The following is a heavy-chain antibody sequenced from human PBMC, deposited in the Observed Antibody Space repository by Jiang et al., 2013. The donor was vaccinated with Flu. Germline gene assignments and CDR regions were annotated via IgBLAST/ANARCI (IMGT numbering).Heavy chain of an antibody. CDR2: ISYDGSNK. CDR1: GFTFSSYG. V-gene: IGHV3-30*18. J-gene: IGHJ4*02. Sequence: ESGGGVVQPGRSLRLSCAASGFTFSSYGMHWVRQAPGKGLEWVAVISYDGSNKYYADSVKGRFTISRDNSKNTLYLQMNSLRAEDTAVYYCAKDNMGAIDYWGQGTLVTVSS. CDR3: AKDNMGAIDY. D-gene: IGHD1-26*01.